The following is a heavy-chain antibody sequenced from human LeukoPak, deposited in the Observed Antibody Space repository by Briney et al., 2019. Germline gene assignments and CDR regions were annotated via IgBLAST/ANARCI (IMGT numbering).Heavy chain of an antibody. J-gene: IGHJ6*03. Sequence: GECLKISCKGSGYSFTSYWIGWVRQMPGKGLEWMGIIYPGDSDTRYSPSFQGQVTISADKSISTAYLQWSSLKASDTAMYYCARSTGTTRSPYYYFYMDVWGKGTTVTVSS. CDR1: GYSFTSYW. V-gene: IGHV5-51*01. D-gene: IGHD1-7*01. CDR3: ARSTGTTRSPYYYFYMDV. CDR2: IYPGDSDT.